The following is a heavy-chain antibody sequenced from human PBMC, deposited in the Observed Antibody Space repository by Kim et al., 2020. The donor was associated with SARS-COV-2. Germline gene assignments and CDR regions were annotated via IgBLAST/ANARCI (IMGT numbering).Heavy chain of an antibody. D-gene: IGHD3-10*01. V-gene: IGHV3-7*01. Sequence: GGSLRLSCAASGFTFSSYWMSWVRQAPGKGLEWVANIKQDGSEKYYVDSVKGRFTISRDNAKNSLYLQMNSLRAEDTAVYYCARRFGELFSYGMDVWGQGTTVTVSS. CDR3: ARRFGELFSYGMDV. CDR2: IKQDGSEK. J-gene: IGHJ6*02. CDR1: GFTFSSYW.